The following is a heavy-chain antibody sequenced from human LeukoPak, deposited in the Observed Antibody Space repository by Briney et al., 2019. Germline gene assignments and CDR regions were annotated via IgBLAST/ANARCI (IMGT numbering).Heavy chain of an antibody. CDR3: ARGNGYYDILTGYYAHRDFDY. J-gene: IGHJ4*02. D-gene: IGHD3-9*01. Sequence: GGSLRLSCAASGFTFSNYAMHWVRQAPGKGLEWVTVVSYDGGNECYADSVKGRFTISRDNSKNALYLQMNSLRTEDTAVYYCARGNGYYDILTGYYAHRDFDYWGQGTLVIVSS. V-gene: IGHV3-30*04. CDR2: VSYDGGNE. CDR1: GFTFSNYA.